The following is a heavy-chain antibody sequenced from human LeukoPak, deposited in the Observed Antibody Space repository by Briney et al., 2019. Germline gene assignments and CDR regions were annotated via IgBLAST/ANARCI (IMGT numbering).Heavy chain of an antibody. CDR2: IYYSGST. J-gene: IGHJ5*02. CDR1: GGSISSYY. V-gene: IGHV4-59*01. Sequence: SETLSLTCTVSGGSISSYYWSWIRQPPGKGLEWIGYIYYSGSTNYNPSLKSRVTISVDTSKNQFSLKLSSVTAADTAVYYCARGGYDSSGYYYEDWFDPWGQGTLVTVSS. CDR3: ARGGYDSSGYYYEDWFDP. D-gene: IGHD3-22*01.